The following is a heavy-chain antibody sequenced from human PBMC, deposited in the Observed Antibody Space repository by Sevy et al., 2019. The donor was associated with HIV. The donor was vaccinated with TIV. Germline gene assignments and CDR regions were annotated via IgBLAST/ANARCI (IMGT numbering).Heavy chain of an antibody. CDR3: ARVLGSISSTAFDY. CDR2: IYYSGST. CDR1: GGSISSGDYY. J-gene: IGHJ4*02. Sequence: SETLSLTCTVSGGSISSGDYYWSWIRQSPGKGLEWIGYIYYSGSTYYNPSLKSRLTLSVDTSKNQFSLKLSSVTAADTAVYYCARVLGSISSTAFDYWGQGTLVTVSS. D-gene: IGHD6-6*01. V-gene: IGHV4-30-4*01.